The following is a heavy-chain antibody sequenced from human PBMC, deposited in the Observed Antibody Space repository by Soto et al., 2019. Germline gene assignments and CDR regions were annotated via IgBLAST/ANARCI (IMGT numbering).Heavy chain of an antibody. CDR1: GFTFISYI. J-gene: IGHJ4*02. Sequence: GGALMLSCACSGFTFISYIMDLGRQAPGKGLEWVSSISSSSSYIYYADSVKGRFTISRDNAKNSLYLQMNSLRAEDKAVYYCARVSNSGRDGILLDYWGQGTLVTVSS. CDR2: ISSSSSYI. D-gene: IGHD6-19*01. V-gene: IGHV3-21*01. CDR3: ARVSNSGRDGILLDY.